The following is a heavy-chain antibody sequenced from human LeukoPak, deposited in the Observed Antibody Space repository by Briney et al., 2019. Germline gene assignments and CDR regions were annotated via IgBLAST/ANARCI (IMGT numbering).Heavy chain of an antibody. Sequence: GGSLRLSCAASGFTFSSYAMHWVRQAPGKGLEWVAVISYDGSNKYYADSVKGRFTISRDNSKNTLYLQMNSLRAEDTAVYYCARDSVGYCSGGSCSKTYYYYGMDVWGQGTTVTVSS. V-gene: IGHV3-30-3*01. D-gene: IGHD2-15*01. J-gene: IGHJ6*02. CDR1: GFTFSSYA. CDR2: ISYDGSNK. CDR3: ARDSVGYCSGGSCSKTYYYYGMDV.